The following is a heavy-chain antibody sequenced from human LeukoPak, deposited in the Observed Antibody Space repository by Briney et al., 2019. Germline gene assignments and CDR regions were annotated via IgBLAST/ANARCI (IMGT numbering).Heavy chain of an antibody. D-gene: IGHD6-13*01. V-gene: IGHV3-30*07. J-gene: IGHJ4*02. CDR1: GFTFSSYT. CDR3: ARVRANWYEDY. Sequence: GRSLRLSCAASGFTFSSYTMHWVRQAPGKGLEWMAVMSDDGSKEYYADSVKGRFTISRDNSKNMLYLQMNSLRAEDTAVYYCARVRANWYEDYWGQGTLVTVSS. CDR2: MSDDGSKE.